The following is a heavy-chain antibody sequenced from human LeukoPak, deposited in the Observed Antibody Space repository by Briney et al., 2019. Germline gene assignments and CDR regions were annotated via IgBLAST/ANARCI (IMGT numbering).Heavy chain of an antibody. D-gene: IGHD1-26*01. CDR3: AREKAAATGTDH. CDR1: GYTFTNYG. J-gene: IGHJ4*02. Sequence: ASVKVSCKASGYTFTNYGITWVRQAPGQGLEWVGWISPFTGSTNYAQKLQDRFIMTTDTSTNTAYVDLRSLRSDDTAVYYCAREKAAATGTDHWGQGTRVSVSS. V-gene: IGHV1-18*01. CDR2: ISPFTGST.